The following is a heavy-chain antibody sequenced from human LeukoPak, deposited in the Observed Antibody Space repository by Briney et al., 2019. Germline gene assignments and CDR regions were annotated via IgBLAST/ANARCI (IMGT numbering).Heavy chain of an antibody. Sequence: ASVKVSCKASGYTFGNYVIHWLRQAPGQGLEWMGWINHDNGDRNYAQKFQGRVTITRNTSISTAYMELSSLRSEDTAVYYCARGHGVIVVVPAAIRDDAFDIWGQGTMVTVSS. J-gene: IGHJ3*02. D-gene: IGHD2-2*01. CDR1: GYTFGNYV. CDR2: INHDNGDR. CDR3: ARGHGVIVVVPAAIRDDAFDI. V-gene: IGHV1-8*01.